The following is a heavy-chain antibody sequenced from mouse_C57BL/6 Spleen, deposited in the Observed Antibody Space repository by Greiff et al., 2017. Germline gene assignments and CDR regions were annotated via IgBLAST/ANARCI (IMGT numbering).Heavy chain of an antibody. CDR2: IDPPGSCT. V-gene: IGHV1-69*01. J-gene: IGHJ3*01. CDR1: GYTFTSYW. D-gene: IGHD1-1*01. CDR3: SRRETGHGSSSWFAY. Sequence: QVQLQQPGAELVMPGASVKLSCKASGYTFTSYWMHWVKQRPGQGLEWIGEIDPPGSCTNYNQKFKGKATLTVDKSSSTAYMQLSSLTSEDSAGYYCSRRETGHGSSSWFAYWGQGTLVTVSA.